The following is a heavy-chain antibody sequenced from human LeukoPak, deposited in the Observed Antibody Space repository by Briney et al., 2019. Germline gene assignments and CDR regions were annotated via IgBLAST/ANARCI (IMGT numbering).Heavy chain of an antibody. J-gene: IGHJ4*02. CDR3: ASAKLGGPDY. CDR1: GFTFSSYS. CDR2: ISSSSSYI. Sequence: TGGSLRLSCAASGFTFSSYSMNWVRQAPGKGLEWVSSISSSSSYIYYADSVKGRFTISRDNAKNSLYLQMNSLRAEDTAVYYCASAKLGGPDYWGQGTLVTVSS. D-gene: IGHD1-26*01. V-gene: IGHV3-21*01.